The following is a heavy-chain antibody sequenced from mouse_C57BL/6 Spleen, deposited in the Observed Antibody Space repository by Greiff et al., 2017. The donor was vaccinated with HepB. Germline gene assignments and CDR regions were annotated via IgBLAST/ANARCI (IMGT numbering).Heavy chain of an antibody. D-gene: IGHD2-3*01. CDR1: GYSITSGYY. CDR3: ARDALYDGYYPLYYAMDY. V-gene: IGHV3-6*01. CDR2: ISYDGSN. J-gene: IGHJ4*01. Sequence: VQLKESGPGLVKPSQSLSLTCSVTGYSITSGYYWNWIRQFPGNKLEWMGYISYDGSNNYNPSLKNRISITRDTSKNQFFLKLNSVTTEDTATYYCARDALYDGYYPLYYAMDYWGQGTSVTVSS.